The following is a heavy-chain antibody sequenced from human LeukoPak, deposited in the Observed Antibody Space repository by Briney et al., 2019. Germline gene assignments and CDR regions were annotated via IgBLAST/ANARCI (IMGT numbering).Heavy chain of an antibody. CDR2: MWFDGTNK. CDR1: GFTFSNYG. V-gene: IGHV3-33*01. J-gene: IGHJ4*02. D-gene: IGHD4-17*01. Sequence: SGGSLRLSCAASGFTFSNYGMHWVRQAPGKGLEWVAVMWFDGTNKFYADSVKGRFTISRGNSKNTLFLQMNSLRAEDTAVYYCARHGDYFDYWGQGTLVTVSS. CDR3: ARHGDYFDY.